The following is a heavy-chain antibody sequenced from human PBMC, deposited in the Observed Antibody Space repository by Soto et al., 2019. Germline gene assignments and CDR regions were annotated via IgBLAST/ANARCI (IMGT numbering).Heavy chain of an antibody. D-gene: IGHD6-13*01. J-gene: IGHJ4*02. Sequence: SWSWIRQPPGKGLEWIGYIYHSGSTYYNPSLKSRVTISVDRSKNQFSLKLSSVTAADTAVYYCARWIARSSSSWGFDLWGQGTLVTVSS. V-gene: IGHV4-30-2*01. CDR3: ARWIARSSSSWGFDL. CDR2: IYHSGST. CDR1: S.